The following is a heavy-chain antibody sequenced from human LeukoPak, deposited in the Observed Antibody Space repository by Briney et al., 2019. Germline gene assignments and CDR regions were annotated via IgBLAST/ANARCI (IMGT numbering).Heavy chain of an antibody. J-gene: IGHJ4*02. CDR3: AKGSSRIAVAGIHDY. V-gene: IGHV3-23*01. Sequence: GGSLRLSCAASGFTFSSYSMNWVRQAPGKGLEWVSAISGSGGSTYYADSVKGRFTISRDNSKNALYLQMNSLRAEDTAVYYCAKGSSRIAVAGIHDYWGQGTLVTVSS. D-gene: IGHD6-19*01. CDR1: GFTFSSYS. CDR2: ISGSGGST.